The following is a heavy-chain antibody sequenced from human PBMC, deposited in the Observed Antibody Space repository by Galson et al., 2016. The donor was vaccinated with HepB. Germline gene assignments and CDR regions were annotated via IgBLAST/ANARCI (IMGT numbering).Heavy chain of an antibody. CDR1: GYTFTTYA. CDR3: ARADPLTSSSALDY. Sequence: QSGAEVKRPGASVKVSCKASGYTFTTYAITWVRQTPGQGLECMGWISSYDGRTNYAQMVQGRVTMTTDTSTGTTYMELRGLRSDDTAVYYCARADPLTSSSALDYWGQGTLVTVSS. J-gene: IGHJ4*02. D-gene: IGHD6-6*01. CDR2: ISSYDGRT. V-gene: IGHV1-18*01.